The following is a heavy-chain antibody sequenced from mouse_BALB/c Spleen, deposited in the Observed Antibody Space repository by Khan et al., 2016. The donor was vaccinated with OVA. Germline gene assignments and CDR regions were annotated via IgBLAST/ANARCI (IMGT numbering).Heavy chain of an antibody. CDR1: GYTFTEYT. J-gene: IGHJ4*01. CDR3: ARDAGRY. D-gene: IGHD3-3*01. V-gene: IGHV1-18*01. CDR2: INPKNGVT. Sequence: VQLKQSGPELVKPGASVKISCKTSGYTFTEYTLHWEKQSHGKSLEWIGVINPKNGVTSYNQKFKGKATLTVDNSSSTDYMEFRSLSSEDSAVYYCARDAGRYGGQGTSVTVSS.